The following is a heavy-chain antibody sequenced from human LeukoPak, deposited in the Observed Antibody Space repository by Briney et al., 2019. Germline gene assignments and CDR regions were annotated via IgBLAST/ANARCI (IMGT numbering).Heavy chain of an antibody. CDR1: GGSISSYH. J-gene: IGHJ5*02. D-gene: IGHD2-8*02. CDR2: IYYSGST. V-gene: IGHV4-59*01. CDR3: ARDTGNWFDP. Sequence: PSETLSLTCTVSGGSISSYHWSWIRQPPGKGLEWIGYIYYSGSTNYNPSLKSRVTISVDTSKNQFSLKLSSVTAADTAVYYCARDTGNWFDPWGQGTLVTVSS.